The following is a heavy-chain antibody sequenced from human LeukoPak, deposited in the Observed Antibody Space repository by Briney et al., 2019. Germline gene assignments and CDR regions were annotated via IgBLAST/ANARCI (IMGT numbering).Heavy chain of an antibody. J-gene: IGHJ5*02. V-gene: IGHV4-34*01. CDR2: INHSGST. CDR3: ARGRYDSSSSGNWFDP. CDR1: GGSFSGYY. Sequence: SETLSLTCAVYGGSFSGYYWSWIRQPPGKGQEWIGEINHSGSTNYNPSLKSRVTISVDTSKNQFSLKLSSVTAADTAVYYCARGRYDSSSSGNWFDPWGQGTLVTVSS. D-gene: IGHD6-13*01.